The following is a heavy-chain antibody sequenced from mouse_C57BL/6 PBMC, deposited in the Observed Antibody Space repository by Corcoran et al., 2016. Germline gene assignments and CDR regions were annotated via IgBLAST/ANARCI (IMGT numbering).Heavy chain of an antibody. D-gene: IGHD1-1*01. V-gene: IGHV1-75*01. Sequence: QDQIQQSGPELVKPGASVKISCKTSGYSFTDYYINRVKQRPGQGLVWIGWIFHGSGSTYYNEKFKGKATLTVDKSSSTAYKLLSNLTSEDSAVYFCVRDDGSSLYAMDYWGQGTSVTVSS. CDR2: IFHGSGST. J-gene: IGHJ4*01. CDR1: GYSFTDYY. CDR3: VRDDGSSLYAMDY.